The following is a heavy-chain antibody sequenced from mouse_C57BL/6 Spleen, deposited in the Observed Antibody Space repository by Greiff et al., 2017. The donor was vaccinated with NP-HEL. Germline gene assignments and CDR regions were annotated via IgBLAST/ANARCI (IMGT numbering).Heavy chain of an antibody. V-gene: IGHV3-6*01. CDR2: ISYDGSN. Sequence: EVQRVESGPGLVKPSQSLSLTCSVTGYSITSGYYWNWIRQFPGNKLEWMGYISYDGSNNYNPSLKNRISITRDTSKNQFFLKLNSVTTEDTATYYCAREANWAWFAYWGQGTLVTVSA. CDR3: AREANWAWFAY. D-gene: IGHD4-1*01. CDR1: GYSITSGYY. J-gene: IGHJ3*01.